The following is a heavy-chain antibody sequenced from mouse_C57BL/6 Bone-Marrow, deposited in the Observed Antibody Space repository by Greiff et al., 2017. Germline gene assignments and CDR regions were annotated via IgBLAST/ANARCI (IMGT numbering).Heavy chain of an antibody. CDR1: GYTFTDYY. Sequence: VQLQQSGAELVKPGASVKISCTASGYTFTDYYINWVKQTPGQGLEWIGKIGPGSGSTYYNEKFKGKATLTADKSSSTAYMQLGSLTSEGSAVYFCARSLGTPWYFDVWGTGTTVTVSS. D-gene: IGHD6-2*01. CDR3: ARSLGTPWYFDV. J-gene: IGHJ1*03. CDR2: IGPGSGST. V-gene: IGHV1-77*01.